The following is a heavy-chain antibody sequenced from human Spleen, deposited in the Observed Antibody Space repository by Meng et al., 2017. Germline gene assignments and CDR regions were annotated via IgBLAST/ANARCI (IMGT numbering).Heavy chain of an antibody. CDR3: ASGGGYNLIFTFDY. V-gene: IGHV1-69*01. Sequence: QGQWVESGAEVKKPGSSVKVSCKASGGTFGSYAISWVRQAPGQGLEWMGGTIPIFGTANYAQKFQGRVTITADESTSTAYMELSSLRSEDTAVYYCASGGGYNLIFTFDYWGQGTLVTVSS. CDR2: TIPIFGTA. D-gene: IGHD5-24*01. CDR1: GGTFGSYA. J-gene: IGHJ4*02.